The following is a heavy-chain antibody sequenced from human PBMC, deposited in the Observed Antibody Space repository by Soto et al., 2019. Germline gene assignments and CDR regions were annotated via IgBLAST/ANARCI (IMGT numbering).Heavy chain of an antibody. V-gene: IGHV1-69*02. CDR1: GGTFSTYT. Sequence: QVHLEQSGAEVKKPGSSVKVSCKAAGGTFSTYTLIWVRQAPGQGLEWMGRIIPMLTVTNSAQKFHGRVTLTADKSTSTAFMELTSLRSDDTAVYYCSIGSWSSETFDVWGQGTMVTVSS. CDR2: IIPMLTVT. CDR3: SIGSWSSETFDV. D-gene: IGHD6-19*01. J-gene: IGHJ3*01.